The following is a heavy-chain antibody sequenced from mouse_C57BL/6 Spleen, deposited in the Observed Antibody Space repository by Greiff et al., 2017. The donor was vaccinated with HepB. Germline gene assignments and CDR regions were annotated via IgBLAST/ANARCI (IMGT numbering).Heavy chain of an antibody. V-gene: IGHV5-17*01. CDR1: GFSFSDSG. CDR3: ARRFDY. CDR2: ISSGSSTI. Sequence: EVKLMESGGGLVKPGGSLKLSCAASGFSFSDSGMHCVRQAPEKGLEWVAYISSGSSTIYYAATVKGRFTISRDNAKNTLYLQMTRLRSEDTAMYYCARRFDYWGQGTTLTVST. J-gene: IGHJ2*01.